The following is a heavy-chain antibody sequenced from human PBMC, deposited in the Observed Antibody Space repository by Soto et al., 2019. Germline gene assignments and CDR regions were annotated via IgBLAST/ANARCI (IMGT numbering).Heavy chain of an antibody. CDR1: GGTFSSYT. Sequence: SVKVSCKASGGTFSSYTISWVRQAPGQGLEWMGRIIPILGIANYAQKFQGRVTITADKSTSTAYMELSSLRSEDTAVYYCAGSSGPSPNWFDPWGQGTLVTVSS. V-gene: IGHV1-69*02. J-gene: IGHJ5*02. CDR2: IIPILGIA. CDR3: AGSSGPSPNWFDP. D-gene: IGHD6-19*01.